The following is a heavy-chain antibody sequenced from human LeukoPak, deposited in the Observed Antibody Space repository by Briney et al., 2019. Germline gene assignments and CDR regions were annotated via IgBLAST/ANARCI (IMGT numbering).Heavy chain of an antibody. CDR2: ISSSGSTI. D-gene: IGHD3-22*01. CDR3: AKGRYYYDSSGPQRD. CDR1: GFTFSDYY. Sequence: GGSLRLSCAASGFTFSDYYMSWIRQAPGKGLEWVSYISSSGSTIYYADSVKGRFTISRDNAKNSLYLQMNSLRAEDTAVYYCAKGRYYYDSSGPQRDWGQGTLVTVSS. V-gene: IGHV3-11*01. J-gene: IGHJ4*02.